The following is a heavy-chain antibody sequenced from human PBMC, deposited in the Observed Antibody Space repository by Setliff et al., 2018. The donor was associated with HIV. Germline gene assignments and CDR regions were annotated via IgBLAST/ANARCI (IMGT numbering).Heavy chain of an antibody. CDR1: GGSISSYY. V-gene: IGHV4-4*07. CDR3: ARGSGYYYSNFYMDV. CDR2: IYTSGNT. J-gene: IGHJ6*03. D-gene: IGHD3-3*01. Sequence: SETLSLTCTVSGGSISSYYWSWIRQPAGKGLEWIGRIYTSGNTNYNPSLKSRVTMSVDTSKNQFSLNLSSVTAADTAVYYCARGSGYYYSNFYMDVWGKWTTVTVSS.